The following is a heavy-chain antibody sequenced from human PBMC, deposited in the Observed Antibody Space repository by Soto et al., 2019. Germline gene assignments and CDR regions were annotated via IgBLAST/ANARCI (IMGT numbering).Heavy chain of an antibody. CDR3: ARERAFGESSPGYYYYGMDV. D-gene: IGHD3-10*01. Sequence: QVQLQESGPGLVKPSGTLSLTCAVSGGSISSSNWWSWVRQPPGKGLEWIGEIYHSGSTNYIPSLKSRVTISVDKSKNQFSLKLSSVTAADTAVYYCARERAFGESSPGYYYYGMDVWGQGTTVTVSS. J-gene: IGHJ6*02. V-gene: IGHV4-4*02. CDR2: IYHSGST. CDR1: GGSISSSNW.